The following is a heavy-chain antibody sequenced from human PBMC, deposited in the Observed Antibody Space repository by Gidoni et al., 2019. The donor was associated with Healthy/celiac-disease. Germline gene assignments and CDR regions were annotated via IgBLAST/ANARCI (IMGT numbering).Heavy chain of an antibody. CDR2: IYSSGST. CDR3: ARETWELRGGMDV. CDR1: GGSISSYY. V-gene: IGHV4-59*01. J-gene: IGHJ6*02. Sequence: QVQLQESGPGLVKPSETLSLTCTVSGGSISSYYWSWIRQPPGKGREWIGYIYSSGSTNYNPPLKSRVTISVDTSKNQCSLKLSSVTAADTAVYYCARETWELRGGMDVWGQGTTVTVSS. D-gene: IGHD1-26*01.